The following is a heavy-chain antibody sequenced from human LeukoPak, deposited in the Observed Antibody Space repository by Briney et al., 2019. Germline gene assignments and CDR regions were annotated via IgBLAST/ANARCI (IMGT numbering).Heavy chain of an antibody. V-gene: IGHV3-11*05. J-gene: IGHJ4*02. CDR1: GFSFSDYY. CDR3: ARVGNTAEAGTVDY. D-gene: IGHD6-13*01. CDR2: ISPSSTHT. Sequence: PGGSLRLSCAASGFSFSDYYTSRIRQAPGKGLQWDSYISPSSTHTPYADPVKGRFTISRDNANNPLYLQMNSLKAEDTAVYYCARVGNTAEAGTVDYWGQGALVTVSS.